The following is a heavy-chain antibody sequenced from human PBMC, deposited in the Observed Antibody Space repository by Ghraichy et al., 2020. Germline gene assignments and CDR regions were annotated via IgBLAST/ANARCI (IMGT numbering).Heavy chain of an antibody. D-gene: IGHD3-9*01. CDR2: INHSGST. J-gene: IGHJ4*02. CDR1: GGSFSGYY. V-gene: IGHV4-34*01. Sequence: GSLRLSCAVYGGSFSGYYWSWIRQPPGKGLEWIGEINHSGSTNYNPSLKSRVIISVDTSKNQFSLKLSSVTAADTAVYYCARGGYDILTGRGLDYWGQGTLVTVSS. CDR3: ARGGYDILTGRGLDY.